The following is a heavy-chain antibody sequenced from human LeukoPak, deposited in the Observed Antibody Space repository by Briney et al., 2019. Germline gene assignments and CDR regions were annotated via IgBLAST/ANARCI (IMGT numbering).Heavy chain of an antibody. CDR3: ANPQLVRGFDY. CDR1: GFTFSSYA. D-gene: IGHD6-13*01. Sequence: GGSLRLSCAASGFTFSSYAMSWVRQAPGKGLEWVSSISGSGGSTYYADSVKGRFTISRDNSKNTLYLQMNSLRAEDTAVYYCANPQLVRGFDYWGQGTLVTVSS. V-gene: IGHV3-23*01. J-gene: IGHJ4*02. CDR2: ISGSGGST.